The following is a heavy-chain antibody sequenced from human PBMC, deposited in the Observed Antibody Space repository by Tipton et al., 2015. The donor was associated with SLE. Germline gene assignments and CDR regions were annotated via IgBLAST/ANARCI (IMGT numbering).Heavy chain of an antibody. CDR3: ARDTGGYDSSGYEAFDI. Sequence: QLVQSGAEVKKPGASVKVSCKTSGYTFTSSGITWVRQAPGQGLEWMGWISAYNGNTNYAQKLQGRVTMTTDTSTSTAYMELRSLRSDDTAMYYCARDTGGYDSSGYEAFDIWGQGTMVTVSS. J-gene: IGHJ3*02. D-gene: IGHD3-22*01. CDR1: GYTFTSSG. V-gene: IGHV1-18*04. CDR2: ISAYNGNT.